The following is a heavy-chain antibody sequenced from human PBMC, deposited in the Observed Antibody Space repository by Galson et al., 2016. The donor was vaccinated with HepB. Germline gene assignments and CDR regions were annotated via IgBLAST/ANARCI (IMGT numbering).Heavy chain of an antibody. V-gene: IGHV4-31*03. CDR1: GGSISTGGYY. CDR3: AKDYYFGSGTIMAYGLEV. Sequence: TLSLTCTVSGGSISTGGYYWSWIRQHPGKGLEWIGYIYYSGNTHYNPSLKSRVTMSVDTSKNQFSLKLSSVTAADTAVYYCAKDYYFGSGTIMAYGLEVWGQGTPFTV. CDR2: IYYSGNT. D-gene: IGHD3-10*01. J-gene: IGHJ6*02.